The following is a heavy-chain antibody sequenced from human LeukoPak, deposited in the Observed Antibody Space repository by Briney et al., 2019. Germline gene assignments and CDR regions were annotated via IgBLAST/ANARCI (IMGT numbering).Heavy chain of an antibody. D-gene: IGHD3-22*01. J-gene: IGHJ4*02. V-gene: IGHV3-30-3*01. CDR3: ARPQWYYDSSGYYAFDY. Sequence: GGSLRLSCAASGFTFSSYAMHWVRQAPGKGLEWVADISYDGSNKYYADSVKGRFTISRDNSKNTLYLQMNSLRAEDTAVYYCARPQWYYDSSGYYAFDYWGQGTLVTVSS. CDR2: ISYDGSNK. CDR1: GFTFSSYA.